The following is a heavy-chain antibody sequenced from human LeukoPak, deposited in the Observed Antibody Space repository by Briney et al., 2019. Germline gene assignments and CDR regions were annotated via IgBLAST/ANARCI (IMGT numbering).Heavy chain of an antibody. Sequence: SETLSLTCTVSGGSISSGDYYWSWIRQPPGKGLEWIGYIYYSGSTSYNPSLKSRVTISVDTPKNQFSLKLSSVTAADTAVYYCARDAGYTYGPFDYWGQGTPVTVSS. CDR1: GGSISSGDYY. J-gene: IGHJ4*02. D-gene: IGHD5-18*01. CDR2: IYYSGST. V-gene: IGHV4-30-4*01. CDR3: ARDAGYTYGPFDY.